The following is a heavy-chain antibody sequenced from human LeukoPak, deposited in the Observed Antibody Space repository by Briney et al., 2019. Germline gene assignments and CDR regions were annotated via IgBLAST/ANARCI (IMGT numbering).Heavy chain of an antibody. D-gene: IGHD2-21*02. J-gene: IGHJ4*02. CDR3: ARAAYCGGDCFENFDY. V-gene: IGHV4-39*01. Sequence: PSETLSLTCIVSGGSISSSSYYWGWIRQPPGKGLEWIGSIYYSGSTYYNPSLKSRVTISVDTSKNQFSLKLSSVTAADTAVYYCARAAYCGGDCFENFDYWGQGTLVTVSS. CDR1: GGSISSSSYY. CDR2: IYYSGST.